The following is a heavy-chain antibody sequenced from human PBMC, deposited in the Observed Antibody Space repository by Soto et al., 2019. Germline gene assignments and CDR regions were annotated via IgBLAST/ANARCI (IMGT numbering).Heavy chain of an antibody. Sequence: SETLSLTCTVSGGSISNTNYFWGWIRQPPGKGLEWIGSIYYIGSTYYNPSLKSRVTMSVDTSKNQFSLKMSSVTAADTAVYYCARDVVLLLSSWEPSDNWFDPWGQGTLVTVSS. J-gene: IGHJ5*02. D-gene: IGHD1-26*01. CDR2: IYYIGST. CDR1: GGSISNTNYF. V-gene: IGHV4-39*02. CDR3: ARDVVLLLSSWEPSDNWFDP.